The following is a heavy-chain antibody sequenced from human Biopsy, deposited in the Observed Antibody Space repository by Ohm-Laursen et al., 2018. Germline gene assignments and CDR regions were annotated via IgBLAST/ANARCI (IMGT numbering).Heavy chain of an antibody. V-gene: IGHV3-30*18. Sequence: SLRLSCAASRFTFSTYGMHWVRQAPGKGLEWVAVISIDGSDQRYEDPVKGRFTISRDNSKNTLYLQMNSLRAEDTAVFYCVKDRGAAGTDYYYGMDVWGQGTTVTVSS. CDR3: VKDRGAAGTDYYYGMDV. J-gene: IGHJ6*01. CDR1: RFTFSTYG. CDR2: ISIDGSDQ. D-gene: IGHD6-13*01.